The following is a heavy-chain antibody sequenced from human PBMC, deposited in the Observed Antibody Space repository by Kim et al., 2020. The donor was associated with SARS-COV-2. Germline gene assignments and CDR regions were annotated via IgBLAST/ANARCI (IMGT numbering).Heavy chain of an antibody. J-gene: IGHJ4*02. CDR3: ARGGRGGFNRYFDY. CDR1: GGSFSGYY. D-gene: IGHD3-10*01. Sequence: SETLSLTCAVYGGSFSGYYWSWIRQPPGKGLEWIGEINHSGSTNYNPSLKSRVTISVDTSKNQFSLKLSSVTAADTAVYYCARGGRGGFNRYFDYWGQGTLVTVSS. CDR2: INHSGST. V-gene: IGHV4-34*01.